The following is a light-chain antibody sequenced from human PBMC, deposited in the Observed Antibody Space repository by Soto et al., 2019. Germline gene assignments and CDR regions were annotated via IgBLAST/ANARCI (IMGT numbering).Light chain of an antibody. V-gene: IGKV2-28*01. J-gene: IGKJ4*01. CDR1: QSLLHSSGYNY. CDR2: LGS. CDR3: MQALETPLT. Sequence: DIVMTQSPLSLPATPGEPASISWRSSQSLLHSSGYNYLEWYLQKPGQSPQLLIYLGSNRASGVPDRFSGSGSGTDFTLKISRVEAEDVGVYYCMQALETPLTFGGGTKVEIK.